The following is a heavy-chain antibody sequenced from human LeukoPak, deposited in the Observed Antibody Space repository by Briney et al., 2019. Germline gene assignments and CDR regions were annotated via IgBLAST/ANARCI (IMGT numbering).Heavy chain of an antibody. CDR1: GGSISSSSYY. CDR3: ARDEDPHQLPLDY. CDR2: IYYSGST. Sequence: SETLSLTCTVSGGSISSSSYYWGWIRQPPGKGLEWIGSIYYSGSTYYNPSLKSRVTISVDTSKNQFSLKLSSVTAADTAVYYCARDEDPHQLPLDYWGQGTLVTVSS. J-gene: IGHJ4*02. V-gene: IGHV4-39*07. D-gene: IGHD2-2*01.